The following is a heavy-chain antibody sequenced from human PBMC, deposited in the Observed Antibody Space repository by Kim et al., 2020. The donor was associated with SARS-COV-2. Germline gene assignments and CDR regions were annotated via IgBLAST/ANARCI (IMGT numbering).Heavy chain of an antibody. V-gene: IGHV4-4*02. CDR3: ASEPMVRGVIAAKY. Sequence: SETLSLTCAVSGGSISSSNWWSWVRQPPGKGLAWIGDIYHSGSTNYNPSLKSRVTISVDKSKNQFSLELSSVTAADTAVYYCASEPMVRGVIAAKYWGQGTLVTVSS. CDR2: IYHSGST. CDR1: GGSISSSNW. J-gene: IGHJ4*02. D-gene: IGHD3-10*01.